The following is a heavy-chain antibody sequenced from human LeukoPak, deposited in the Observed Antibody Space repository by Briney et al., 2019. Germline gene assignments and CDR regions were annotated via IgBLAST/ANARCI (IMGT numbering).Heavy chain of an antibody. J-gene: IGHJ6*02. Sequence: ASVKVSCKASGYTFTDYYMHWVRQAPGQGLEWVGSFNPYSGASKYAQKLQGRVTMTGDTSISTVYLQLGRVIGDDTAVYYCAKNGDYGYAMDVWGQGTTVTVSS. D-gene: IGHD4-17*01. CDR1: GYTFTDYY. CDR2: FNPYSGAS. V-gene: IGHV1-2*02. CDR3: AKNGDYGYAMDV.